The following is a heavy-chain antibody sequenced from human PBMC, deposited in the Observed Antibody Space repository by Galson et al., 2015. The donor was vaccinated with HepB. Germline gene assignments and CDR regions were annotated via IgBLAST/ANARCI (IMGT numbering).Heavy chain of an antibody. CDR2: ISGSGGST. J-gene: IGHJ6*02. D-gene: IGHD6-19*01. CDR3: AKDRSGSGYNLYYYYGMDV. Sequence: SLRLSCAASGFTFSSYAMSWVRQAPGKGLEWVSAISGSGGSTYYADSVKGRFTISRDNSKNTLYLQMNSLRVEDTAVYYCAKDRSGSGYNLYYYYGMDVWGQGTTVTVSS. CDR1: GFTFSSYA. V-gene: IGHV3-23*01.